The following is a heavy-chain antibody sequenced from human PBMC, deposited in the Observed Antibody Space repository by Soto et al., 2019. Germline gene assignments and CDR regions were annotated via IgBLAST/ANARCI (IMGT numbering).Heavy chain of an antibody. D-gene: IGHD3-10*01. Sequence: QVQLVQSGAEVKKPGASVKVSCKASGYTFTSYAISWVRQAPGQGLEWMGWISADNGNTNYAQTLQGRVTMTTDTSTLTASMALRSLRSDDTAVYYCAGSGPPAGYWGQGNLVTVSS. CDR2: ISADNGNT. CDR1: GYTFTSYA. J-gene: IGHJ4*02. V-gene: IGHV1-18*01. CDR3: AGSGPPAGY.